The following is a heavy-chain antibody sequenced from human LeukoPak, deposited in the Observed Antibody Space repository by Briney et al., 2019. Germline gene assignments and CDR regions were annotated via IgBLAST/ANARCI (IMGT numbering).Heavy chain of an antibody. V-gene: IGHV4-39*01. J-gene: IGHJ3*02. CDR2: IYYSGST. D-gene: IGHD1-26*01. CDR3: ARLDGNWDAFDI. Sequence: SQTLSLTCTVSGSSISSSSYYWGWIRQPPGKGLEWIGSIYYSGSTYYNPSLKSRVTISVDTSKNQFSLKLSSVTAADTAVYYCARLDGNWDAFDIWGQGTMVTVSS. CDR1: GSSISSSSYY.